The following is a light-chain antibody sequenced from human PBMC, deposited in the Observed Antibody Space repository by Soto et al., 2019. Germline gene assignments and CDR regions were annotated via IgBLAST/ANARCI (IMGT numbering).Light chain of an antibody. Sequence: QSALTQPASVSGSPGQSITISCTGSSSDIGGYNYVSWYHQHPGKAPKLMIYDVTNRPSGVSDRFSGSKSGNTASLTISGLQAEDEADYYCSSYTTISTLVVFGGGTKLTVL. J-gene: IGLJ2*01. CDR1: SSDIGGYNY. CDR2: DVT. CDR3: SSYTTISTLVV. V-gene: IGLV2-14*01.